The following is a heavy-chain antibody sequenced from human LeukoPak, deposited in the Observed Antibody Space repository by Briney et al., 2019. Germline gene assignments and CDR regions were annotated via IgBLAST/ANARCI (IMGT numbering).Heavy chain of an antibody. J-gene: IGHJ4*02. CDR1: GYSISSGYY. CDR2: FYHSGST. CDR3: ARGPAAINY. D-gene: IGHD2-2*02. V-gene: IGHV4-38-2*01. Sequence: SETLSLTCAVSGYSISSGYYWGWIRQPPGKGLEWIGSFYHSGSTYYNPSLKTRVTISVDTSKNQFSLNLSSVTAADTAVYYCARGPAAINYWGQGTLVTVSS.